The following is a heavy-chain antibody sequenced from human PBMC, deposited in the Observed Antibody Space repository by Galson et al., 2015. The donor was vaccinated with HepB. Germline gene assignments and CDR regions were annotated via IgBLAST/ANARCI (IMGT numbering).Heavy chain of an antibody. J-gene: IGHJ3*02. CDR2: ISKGGDII. D-gene: IGHD3-10*02. Sequence: SLRLSCAASGFTFSRCAMNWVRQAPGKGLEWVSYISKGGDIIFYADSVKGRFTISRDTAQNSVSLLLNNLRADDTAVYYCARVSVRAFDIWGQRTLVTVSS. CDR3: ARVSVRAFDI. CDR1: GFTFSRCA. V-gene: IGHV3-48*01.